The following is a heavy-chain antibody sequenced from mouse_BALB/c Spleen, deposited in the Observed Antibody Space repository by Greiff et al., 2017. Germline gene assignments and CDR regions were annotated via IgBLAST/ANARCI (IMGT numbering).Heavy chain of an antibody. CDR2: INPSTGYT. CDR1: GYTFTSYW. CDR3: ARSGITNYFDY. D-gene: IGHD2-4*01. V-gene: IGHV1-7*01. Sequence: QVQLQQSGAELAKPGASVKMSCKASGYTFTSYWMHWVKQRPGQGLEWIGYINPSTGYTEYNQKFKDKATLTADKSSSTAYMQLSSLTSEDSAVYYCARSGITNYFDYWGQGTTLTVSS. J-gene: IGHJ2*01.